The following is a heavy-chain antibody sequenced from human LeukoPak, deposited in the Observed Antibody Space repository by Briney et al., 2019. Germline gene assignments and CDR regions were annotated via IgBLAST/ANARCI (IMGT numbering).Heavy chain of an antibody. CDR3: ARDVGEYCSSTNCYASHY. D-gene: IGHD2-2*01. CDR2: INPHSGGT. J-gene: IGHJ4*02. CDR1: GYTFTGYY. Sequence: GASVKVSCKASGYTFTGYYIHWVRQAPGQALEWMGWINPHSGGTNYAQKFQGGVTMTRDTSITTAYMELSSPRSDDTAVYYCARDVGEYCSSTNCYASHYWGQGTLVTVSS. V-gene: IGHV1-2*02.